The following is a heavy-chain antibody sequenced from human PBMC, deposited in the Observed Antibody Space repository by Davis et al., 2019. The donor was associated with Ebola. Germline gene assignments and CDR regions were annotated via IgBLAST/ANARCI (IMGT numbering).Heavy chain of an antibody. CDR3: ARVKGGNQPHLDAFDI. V-gene: IGHV3-11*01. CDR2: ISSSGSTI. CDR1: GFTFSDYY. J-gene: IGHJ3*02. D-gene: IGHD4-23*01. Sequence: GESLKISCAASGFTFSDYYMSWIRQAPGKGLEWVSYISSSGSTIYYADSVKGRFTISRDNAKNSLYLQMNSLRAEDTAVYYCARVKGGNQPHLDAFDIWGQGTMVTVSS.